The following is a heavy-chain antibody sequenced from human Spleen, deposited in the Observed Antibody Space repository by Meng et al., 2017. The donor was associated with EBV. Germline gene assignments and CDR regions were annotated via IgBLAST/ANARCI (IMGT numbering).Heavy chain of an antibody. CDR3: ALFVWGSYRDNWFDP. J-gene: IGHJ5*02. Sequence: QVQWQEPGPGRVKPSGPLSLPCAVSGGSISSNNWWNWVRQPPGKGLEWIGEIFHTGSTNYNPSLKSRVSISIDKSKNQFSLKLNSVTAADTAVYYCALFVWGSYRDNWFDPWGQGTLVTVSS. CDR2: IFHTGST. CDR1: GGSISSNNW. V-gene: IGHV4-4*02. D-gene: IGHD3-16*02.